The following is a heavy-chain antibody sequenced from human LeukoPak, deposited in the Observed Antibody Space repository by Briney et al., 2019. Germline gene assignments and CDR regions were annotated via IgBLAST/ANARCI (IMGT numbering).Heavy chain of an antibody. CDR2: IYYSGST. CDR1: GGSISSYY. D-gene: IGHD3-3*02. CDR3: ARGRVIFRAAAPFDP. Sequence: PSETLSLTCTVSGGSISSYYWSWIRQPPGKGLEWIGYIYYSGSTNYNPSLKSRVTISVDTSKNQFSLKLSSVTAADTAVYYCARGRVIFRAAAPFDPWGQGTLVTVSS. V-gene: IGHV4-59*12. J-gene: IGHJ5*02.